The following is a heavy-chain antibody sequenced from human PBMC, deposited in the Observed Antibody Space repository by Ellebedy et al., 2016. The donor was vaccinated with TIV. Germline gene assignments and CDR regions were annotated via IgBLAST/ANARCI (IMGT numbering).Heavy chain of an antibody. V-gene: IGHV3-23*01. CDR2: ISGSGGST. CDR3: AKGSYCSGGSCYYYYYMDV. J-gene: IGHJ6*03. Sequence: GGSLRLSXAASGFPFSSYAMSWVRQAPGKGREWVSAISGSGGSTYYADSVKGRFTISRDNSKNTLYLQMNSLRAEDTAVYYCAKGSYCSGGSCYYYYYMDVWGKGTTVTVSS. D-gene: IGHD2-15*01. CDR1: GFPFSSYA.